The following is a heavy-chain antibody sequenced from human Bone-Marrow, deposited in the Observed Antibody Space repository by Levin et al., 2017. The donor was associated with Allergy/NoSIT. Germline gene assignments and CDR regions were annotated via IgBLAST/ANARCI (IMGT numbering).Heavy chain of an antibody. J-gene: IGHJ5*02. D-gene: IGHD4-23*01. CDR2: INPSVFTT. CDR3: ARDYSGNSAWFDP. V-gene: IGHV1-46*01. Sequence: ASVKVSCKASGYTFSSYYIHWVRQAPGQGLEWMGIINPSVFTTTYAQKFQGRVTMTTDTSTSTVYMELSSRRSEDTAVYYCARDYSGNSAWFDPWGQGTLVTVSS. CDR1: GYTFSSYY.